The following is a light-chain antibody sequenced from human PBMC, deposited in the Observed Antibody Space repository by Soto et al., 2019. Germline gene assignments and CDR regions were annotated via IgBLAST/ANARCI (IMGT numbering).Light chain of an antibody. Sequence: DIQMTQSPSSLSASVGDRVTITCRASQTISFYLNWYQQKPGQAPQLLIYAASSLQTGVPSRFSGSGYGTDFTLTLSRLQTGDFATYDCQQSYNTPRTFGQGNKREI. CDR3: QQSYNTPRT. J-gene: IGKJ2*01. CDR1: QTISFY. CDR2: AAS. V-gene: IGKV1-39*01.